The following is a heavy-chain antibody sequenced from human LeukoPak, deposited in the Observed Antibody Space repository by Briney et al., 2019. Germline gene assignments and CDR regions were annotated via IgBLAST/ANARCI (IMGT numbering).Heavy chain of an antibody. Sequence: PSETLSLTCTVSGGSISSYYWSWLRQPPGKGLEWIGYIYYSGSTNYNPSLKSRVTISVDTSKNQFSLKLSSVTAADTAVYYCARLSYRVSHFDYWGQGTLVTVSS. CDR3: ARLSYRVSHFDY. CDR1: GGSISSYY. CDR2: IYYSGST. V-gene: IGHV4-59*01. D-gene: IGHD5/OR15-5a*01. J-gene: IGHJ4*02.